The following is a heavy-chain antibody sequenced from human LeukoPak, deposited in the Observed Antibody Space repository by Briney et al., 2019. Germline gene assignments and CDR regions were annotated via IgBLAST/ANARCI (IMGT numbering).Heavy chain of an antibody. D-gene: IGHD2-8*01. V-gene: IGHV3-7*01. CDR1: GFTFSAYW. J-gene: IGHJ4*02. CDR2: IKGDGSEK. Sequence: PGGSLRLSCAASGFTFSAYWMSWVRQAPGKALEWVAHIKGDGSEKYSVDSVKGRFTISRDNAKSSLYLQMNSLRAEDTALYYCARGGFGYVYFDYWGQGSLVTVSS. CDR3: ARGGFGYVYFDY.